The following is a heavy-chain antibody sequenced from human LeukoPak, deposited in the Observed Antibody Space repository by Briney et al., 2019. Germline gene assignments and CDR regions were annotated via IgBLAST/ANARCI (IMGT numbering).Heavy chain of an antibody. D-gene: IGHD3-22*01. V-gene: IGHV3-30*02. Sequence: GGSLRLSCAVSGFTFSSYGMHWVRQAPGKGLEWVAFIRYDGSNKYYADSVKGRFTISRDNSKNTLYLQMNSLRAEDTAVYYCAKDGAYYYDSSGYPRVWGQGTLVTVSS. CDR1: GFTFSSYG. CDR2: IRYDGSNK. J-gene: IGHJ4*02. CDR3: AKDGAYYYDSSGYPRV.